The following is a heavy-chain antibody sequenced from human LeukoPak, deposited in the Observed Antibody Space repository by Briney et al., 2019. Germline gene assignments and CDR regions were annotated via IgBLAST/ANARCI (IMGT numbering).Heavy chain of an antibody. CDR3: ARNPVANLYYYYYYMDV. V-gene: IGHV3-48*03. D-gene: IGHD5-12*01. J-gene: IGHJ6*03. Sequence: GGSLRLSCAASGFTFSSYEMNWVRQAPGKGLEWVSYISSSGSTIYYADSVKGRFTISRDNAKNSLYLQMNSLRAEDTAVYYCARNPVANLYYYYYYMDVWGKGTTVTISS. CDR2: ISSSGSTI. CDR1: GFTFSSYE.